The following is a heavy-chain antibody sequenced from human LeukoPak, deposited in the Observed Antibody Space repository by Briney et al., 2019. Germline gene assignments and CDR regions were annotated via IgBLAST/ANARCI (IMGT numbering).Heavy chain of an antibody. D-gene: IGHD3-10*01. CDR3: AGDGVLLWFGTLHY. CDR2: ISSSSSTI. CDR1: GFTFSSYS. Sequence: GGSLRLSCAASGFTFSSYSMNWVRQAPGKGLEWVSYISSSSSTIYYADSVKGRFTISRDNAKNSLYLQMNSLRAEGTAVYYCAGDGVLLWFGTLHYWGQGTLVTVSS. V-gene: IGHV3-48*01. J-gene: IGHJ4*02.